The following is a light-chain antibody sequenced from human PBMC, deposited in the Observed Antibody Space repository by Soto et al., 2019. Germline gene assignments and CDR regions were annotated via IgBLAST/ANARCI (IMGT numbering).Light chain of an antibody. CDR3: ASWDDSLNGHV. CDR2: SND. Sequence: QSVLTQPPSASGTPGQRVTVSCSGSSSNIASNTVNWYQQLPGTAPKLLIYSNDQRPSGVPDRFSASKSGTSASLAISGLQSVDEADYYCASWDDSLNGHVFGNGTKVTVL. CDR1: SSNIASNT. J-gene: IGLJ1*01. V-gene: IGLV1-44*01.